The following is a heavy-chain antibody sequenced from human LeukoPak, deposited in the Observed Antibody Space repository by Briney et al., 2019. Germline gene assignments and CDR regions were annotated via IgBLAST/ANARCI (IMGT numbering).Heavy chain of an antibody. D-gene: IGHD3-22*01. J-gene: IGHJ4*02. CDR3: ASAGGYNDSAGDY. Sequence: SETLSLTCAVYGGSFSGYYWSWIRQPPGKGLEWIGEINHSGSTNYNPSLKSRVTISVDTSKNQFSLKLSSVTAADTAVYYCASAGGYNDSAGDYWGQGTLVTVSS. CDR1: GGSFSGYY. V-gene: IGHV4-34*01. CDR2: INHSGST.